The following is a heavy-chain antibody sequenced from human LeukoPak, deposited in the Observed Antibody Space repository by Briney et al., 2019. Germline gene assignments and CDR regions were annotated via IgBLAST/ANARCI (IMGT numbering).Heavy chain of an antibody. J-gene: IGHJ3*02. CDR2: ISWNSGSI. CDR1: GFTFDDYA. Sequence: GGSLRLSCAASGFTFDDYAMHWVRQAPGKGLEWVSGISWNSGSIGYADSVKGRFTISRDNAKNSLYLQMNSLRAEDTALYYCAKDIRTGDQPDAFDIWGQGTMVTVPS. CDR3: AKDIRTGDQPDAFDI. D-gene: IGHD7-27*01. V-gene: IGHV3-9*01.